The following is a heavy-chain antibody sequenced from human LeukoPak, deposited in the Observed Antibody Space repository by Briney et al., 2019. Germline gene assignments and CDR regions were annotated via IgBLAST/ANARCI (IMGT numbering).Heavy chain of an antibody. CDR3: ARVPVSGPGARFDY. V-gene: IGHV1-2*02. D-gene: IGHD4-11*01. Sequence: ASVKVSCKASGYTFTGYYMHWVRQAPGQGLEWMGWINPNSGGTNDAQKLQGRVTMTTDTSTTTAYMELRSLRSDDTAVYYCARVPVSGPGARFDYWGQGTLVTVSS. CDR2: INPNSGGT. J-gene: IGHJ4*02. CDR1: GYTFTGYY.